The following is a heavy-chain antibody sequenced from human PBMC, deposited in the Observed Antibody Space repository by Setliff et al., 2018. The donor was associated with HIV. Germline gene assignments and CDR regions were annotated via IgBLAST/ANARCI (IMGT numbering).Heavy chain of an antibody. CDR2: IYSSGNT. CDR1: GGSIRSDSYY. D-gene: IGHD6-19*01. J-gene: IGHJ4*02. Sequence: SETLSLTCTVSGGSIRSDSYYWTWIRQPAGEGLEWIGRIYSSGNTNYNPSLESRVTISVDTSKNQFSLKLSSVTAADKAVYYCARGPQWLVQKGRVYYFDYWGQGALVTVSS. CDR3: ARGPQWLVQKGRVYYFDY. V-gene: IGHV4-61*02.